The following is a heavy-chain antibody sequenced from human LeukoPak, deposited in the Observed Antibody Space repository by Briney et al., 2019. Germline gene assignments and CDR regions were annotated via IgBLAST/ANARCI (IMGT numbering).Heavy chain of an antibody. CDR2: IYTSGST. CDR1: GGSISSDY. D-gene: IGHD6-13*01. Sequence: SATLSLTCTVSGGSISSDYWSWSRQPAGKGLEWIGRIYTSGSTNYNPSLKSRVTMSVDTSKNQFSLKLSSVTAADTAVYYCARLIHSSSWYYFDYWGQGTLVTVSS. CDR3: ARLIHSSSWYYFDY. J-gene: IGHJ4*02. V-gene: IGHV4-4*07.